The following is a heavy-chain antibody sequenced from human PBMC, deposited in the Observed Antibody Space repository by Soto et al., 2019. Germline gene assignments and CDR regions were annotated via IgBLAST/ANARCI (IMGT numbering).Heavy chain of an antibody. D-gene: IGHD3-3*01. CDR1: GFTFSNYG. CDR2: ISGLANSV. Sequence: GGSLRLSCVASGFTFSNYGMHWARQAPGRGLEWVSSISGLANSVFYADSVRGRFTVSRDNSKNTLYLQMNSLRAEDTALYYCAKDSGLPDFGIVMHAFDVWGQGTMVTVSS. J-gene: IGHJ3*01. V-gene: IGHV3-23*01. CDR3: AKDSGLPDFGIVMHAFDV.